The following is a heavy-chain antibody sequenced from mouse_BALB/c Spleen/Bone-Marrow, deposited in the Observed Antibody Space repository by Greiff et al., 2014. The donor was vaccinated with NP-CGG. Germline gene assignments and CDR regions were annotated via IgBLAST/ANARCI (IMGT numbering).Heavy chain of an antibody. Sequence: QVQLKESGPGPGAPSPSLSITFTVSGFSFTSYGLHWVCQPPGKGLGWLGVIWAAGSTNYNSALMSRLSISKDNSKSQVFLKMNSLQTDDTAMYYCARERENDGYYDIDYWGQGTTLTVSS. CDR3: ARERENDGYYDIDY. CDR2: IWAAGST. J-gene: IGHJ2*01. CDR1: GFSFTSYG. D-gene: IGHD2-3*01. V-gene: IGHV2-9*02.